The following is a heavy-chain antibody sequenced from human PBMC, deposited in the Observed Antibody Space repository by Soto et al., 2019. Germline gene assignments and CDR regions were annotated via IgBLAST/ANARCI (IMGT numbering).Heavy chain of an antibody. Sequence: EVQLLESGGGLVQPGGSLRLSCAASGFTFSSYAMSWVRQAPGKGLEWVSAISGSGGSTYYADSVKGRFTISRDNSKNTLYLQMNSLRAEDTAVYYCAKDYVPSVVVVAATLGYWGQGTLVTVSS. CDR1: GFTFSSYA. CDR2: ISGSGGST. CDR3: AKDYVPSVVVVAATLGY. J-gene: IGHJ4*02. V-gene: IGHV3-23*01. D-gene: IGHD2-15*01.